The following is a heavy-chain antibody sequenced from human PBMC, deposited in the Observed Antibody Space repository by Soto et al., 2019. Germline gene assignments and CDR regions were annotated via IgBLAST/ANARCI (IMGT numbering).Heavy chain of an antibody. J-gene: IGHJ4*02. Sequence: VGSLRLSCAASGFTFSDYYMSWIRQAPGKGLEWVSYIGSSDNIIYYADSVKGRFTISRDNAKNSLYLQMNSLRAEDTAVYYCARDLGYYESSGYLDYWGQGTLVTVSS. CDR3: ARDLGYYESSGYLDY. V-gene: IGHV3-11*01. D-gene: IGHD3-22*01. CDR1: GFTFSDYY. CDR2: IGSSDNII.